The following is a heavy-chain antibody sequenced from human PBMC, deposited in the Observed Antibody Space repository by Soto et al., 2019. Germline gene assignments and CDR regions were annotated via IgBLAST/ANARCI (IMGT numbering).Heavy chain of an antibody. CDR1: GFTFSSYG. CDR2: IWYDGSNK. D-gene: IGHD6-19*01. Sequence: GGSLRLSCAASGFTFSSYGMHWVRQAPGKGLEWVAVIWYDGSNKYYADSVKGRFTISRDNSKNTLYLQMNSLRAEDTAVYYCARDLGVAVAVNAFDYWGQGTLVTVSS. CDR3: ARDLGVAVAVNAFDY. V-gene: IGHV3-33*01. J-gene: IGHJ4*02.